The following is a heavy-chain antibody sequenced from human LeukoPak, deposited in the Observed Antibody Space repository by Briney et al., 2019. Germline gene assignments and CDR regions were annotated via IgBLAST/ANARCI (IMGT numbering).Heavy chain of an antibody. CDR1: GGSISSSSYY. V-gene: IGHV4-61*01. J-gene: IGHJ5*02. D-gene: IGHD3-10*01. Sequence: PSETLSLTCTVSGGSISSSSYYWSWIRQPPGKGLEWIGYIDHSGSTNYNPSLKSRVTISVDTSKNQFSLKVRSVTAADTAVYYCARQPTTNKGRNWFDPWGQGTLVTVSS. CDR3: ARQPTTNKGRNWFDP. CDR2: IDHSGST.